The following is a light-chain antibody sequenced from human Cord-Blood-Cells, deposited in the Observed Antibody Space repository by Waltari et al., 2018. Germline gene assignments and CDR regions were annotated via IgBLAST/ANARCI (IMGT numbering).Light chain of an antibody. Sequence: QSALTQPRSVSGSPGQSVTISCTGTSSDVGGYNYVSWYQPHPGKAPKLMIYDVSKRPSGVPDRFSGSKSGNTASLTISGLQAEDEADYYCCSYAGSYTLAVVFGGGTKLTVL. CDR2: DVS. CDR1: SSDVGGYNY. V-gene: IGLV2-11*01. J-gene: IGLJ2*01. CDR3: CSYAGSYTLAVV.